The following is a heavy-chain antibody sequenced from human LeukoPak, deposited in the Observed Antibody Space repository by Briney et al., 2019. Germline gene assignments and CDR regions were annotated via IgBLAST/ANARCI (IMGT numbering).Heavy chain of an antibody. CDR2: ISGSGGST. CDR3: VRGYSYGWFDP. D-gene: IGHD5-18*01. Sequence: PGRSLRLSCAASGLTFSSYAMSWVRQAPGKGLEWVSTISGSGGSTHYADSVKGRFTISRDNSKNTLYLQMNSLRAEEKAVYYCVRGYSYGWFDPWGQGTLVTVSS. J-gene: IGHJ5*02. CDR1: GLTFSSYA. V-gene: IGHV3-23*01.